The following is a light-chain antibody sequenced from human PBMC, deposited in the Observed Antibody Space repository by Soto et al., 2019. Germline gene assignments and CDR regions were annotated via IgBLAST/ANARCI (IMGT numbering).Light chain of an antibody. V-gene: IGKV3-20*01. CDR1: QSVTSSY. Sequence: EIVLTQSPGTLSLSSGERATLTCRASQSVTSSYLAWYQQKPGQAPRLLMYGASSRATGIPDRFSGSGSGTDFTLTISRLEPEDFAVYYCQQYGSSPVTFGPGTKVDIK. CDR3: QQYGSSPVT. CDR2: GAS. J-gene: IGKJ3*01.